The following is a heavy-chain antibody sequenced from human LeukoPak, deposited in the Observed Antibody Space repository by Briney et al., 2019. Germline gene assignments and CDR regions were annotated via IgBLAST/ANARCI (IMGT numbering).Heavy chain of an antibody. D-gene: IGHD3-10*01. V-gene: IGHV3-23*01. CDR2: ISGSGGNT. Sequence: PGGSLRLSCAASGFTFSTDVMSWVRQAPGKGLECVSAISGSGGNTYYADSVKGRFTISRDNSKNMLYLQMNSLRAEDTAVYYCAKVTGRIQIWPQPLGDGMDVWGQGTTVTVSS. J-gene: IGHJ6*02. CDR1: GFTFSTDV. CDR3: AKVTGRIQIWPQPLGDGMDV.